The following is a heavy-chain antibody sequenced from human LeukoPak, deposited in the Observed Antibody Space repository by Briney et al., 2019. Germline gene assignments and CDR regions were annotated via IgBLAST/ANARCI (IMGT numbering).Heavy chain of an antibody. Sequence: GESLKISCKGSGYSFTSYWIGWVRQMPGKGLEWMGIIYPGDSDTRYSPSFQGQVTISADKSISTAYLQWSSLKASDTAMYYCARPGYSSGWYGYYFDCWGQGTLVTVSS. CDR2: IYPGDSDT. J-gene: IGHJ4*02. CDR1: GYSFTSYW. V-gene: IGHV5-51*01. D-gene: IGHD6-19*01. CDR3: ARPGYSSGWYGYYFDC.